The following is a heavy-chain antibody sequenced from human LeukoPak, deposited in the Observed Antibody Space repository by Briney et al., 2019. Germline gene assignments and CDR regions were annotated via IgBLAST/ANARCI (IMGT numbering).Heavy chain of an antibody. V-gene: IGHV4-4*09. CDR3: ARLRNSSSYNWFDP. D-gene: IGHD6-13*01. CDR2: IYTSGST. CDR1: GGSISSYY. J-gene: IGHJ5*02. Sequence: SETLSLTCTVSGGSISSYYWSWIRQPPGKGLEWIGYIYTSGSTNYNPSHKSRVTISVDTSKNQFSLKLSSVTAADTAVYYCARLRNSSSYNWFDPWGQGTLVTVSS.